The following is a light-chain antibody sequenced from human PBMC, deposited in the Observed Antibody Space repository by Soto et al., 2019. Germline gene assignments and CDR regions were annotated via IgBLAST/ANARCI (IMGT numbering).Light chain of an antibody. CDR3: ASWDDSLNGVV. V-gene: IGLV1-44*01. J-gene: IGLJ2*01. Sequence: QSVLTQPPSASGTPGQRVTISCSGSFSNVGINTVNWYQQLPGTAPKLLIYSDNQRPSGVPDRFSGSKSGTSASLAISGLQSEDADDYYCASWDDSLNGVVFGGGTKLTVL. CDR2: SDN. CDR1: FSNVGINT.